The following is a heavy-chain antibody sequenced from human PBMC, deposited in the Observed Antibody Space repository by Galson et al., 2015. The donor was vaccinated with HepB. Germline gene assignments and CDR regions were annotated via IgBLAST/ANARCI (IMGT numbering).Heavy chain of an antibody. CDR1: GFTFGSYS. D-gene: IGHD6-25*01. J-gene: IGHJ4*02. CDR3: ARASSIAAARGYYFDY. CDR2: ISSSSSYI. Sequence: SLRLSCAASGFTFGSYSMNWVRQAPGKGLEWVSSISSSSSYIYYADSVKGRFTISRDNAKNSLYLQMNSLRAEDTAVYYCARASSIAAARGYYFDYWGQGTLVTVSS. V-gene: IGHV3-21*01.